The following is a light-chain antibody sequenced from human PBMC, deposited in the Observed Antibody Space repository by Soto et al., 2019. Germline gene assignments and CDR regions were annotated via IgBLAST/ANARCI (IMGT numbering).Light chain of an antibody. V-gene: IGKV3-11*01. J-gene: IGKJ1*01. Sequence: EIVLTQSPATLSLSPGERATLSCRASQSVSSYLAWYQQKPGQAPRLLIYDASNRATGIPARFSGSGSGTDFTLTIISLEPEDCAVYYCQQRSNWQTFGQGTKVEIK. CDR3: QQRSNWQT. CDR1: QSVSSY. CDR2: DAS.